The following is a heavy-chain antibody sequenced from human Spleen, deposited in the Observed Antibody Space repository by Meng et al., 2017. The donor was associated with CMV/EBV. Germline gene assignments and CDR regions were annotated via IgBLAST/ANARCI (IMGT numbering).Heavy chain of an antibody. J-gene: IGHJ6*02. CDR2: ISSSSTI. D-gene: IGHD2-15*01. Sequence: GESLKISCAASGLSFSDYYMNWVRQAPGKGLEWVSYISSSSTIYYADSVKGRFTISRDNAKNSLYLQMNSLRAEDTAVYYCASLSGGSWIYYYGMDVWGQGTTVTVSS. V-gene: IGHV3-69-1*01. CDR1: GLSFSDYY. CDR3: ASLSGGSWIYYYGMDV.